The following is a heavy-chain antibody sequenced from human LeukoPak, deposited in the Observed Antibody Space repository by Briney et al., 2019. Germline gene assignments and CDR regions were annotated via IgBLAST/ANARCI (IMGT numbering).Heavy chain of an antibody. Sequence: PSETLSLTCTVSGDSISSNYWSWIRQPPGQGLEWIGYIYNSGSTKYNPSLKSRVTISVDTSKNLFSLKLTSVTAADTAVYYCARHVGYGNNWFDPWGQGTLVTVSS. CDR2: IYNSGST. CDR3: ARHVGYGNNWFDP. V-gene: IGHV4-59*01. J-gene: IGHJ5*02. D-gene: IGHD5-18*01. CDR1: GDSISSNY.